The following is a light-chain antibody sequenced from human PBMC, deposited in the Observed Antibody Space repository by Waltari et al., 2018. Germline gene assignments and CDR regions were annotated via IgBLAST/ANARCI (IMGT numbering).Light chain of an antibody. Sequence: DIQMTQSPSSLSASVGDRVTITCQASQDIYNYLNWYQQKPGKAPKLLIYDASNLETGVPSRFIGSGSGTDFTFTIISLQPEDFATYYCQHYDNFPLTFGGGTKVEIK. J-gene: IGKJ4*01. CDR2: DAS. CDR3: QHYDNFPLT. CDR1: QDIYNY. V-gene: IGKV1-33*01.